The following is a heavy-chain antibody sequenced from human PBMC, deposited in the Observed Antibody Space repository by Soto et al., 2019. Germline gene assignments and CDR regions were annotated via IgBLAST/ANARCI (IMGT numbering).Heavy chain of an antibody. CDR2: ISNDGSNK. D-gene: IGHD1-26*01. CDR1: GFTFSNDG. CDR3: AKDGADTGTYNFDY. V-gene: IGHV3-30*18. Sequence: QVQLVESGGGVVQPGMSLSLSCAASGFTFSNDGMHWVRQAPGKGLEWVTLISNDGSNKFYADSVKGRFTISRDNSKNTLYLQMTSLKTEDTAVYYCAKDGADTGTYNFDYWGQGTLVTVSS. J-gene: IGHJ4*02.